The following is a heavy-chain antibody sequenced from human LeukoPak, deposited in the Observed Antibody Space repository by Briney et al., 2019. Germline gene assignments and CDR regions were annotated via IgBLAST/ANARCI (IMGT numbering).Heavy chain of an antibody. CDR1: GDSISSDGYS. D-gene: IGHD1-26*01. CDR2: IYHSGST. V-gene: IGHV4-30-2*01. J-gene: IGHJ5*02. Sequence: PSQTLSLTCAVSGDSISSDGYSWSWVRQPPGKGLEWIGYIYHSGSTYYNPSLKSRVTISVDRSKNQFSLKLSSVTAADTAVYYCARARLEIDVGWFDPWGQGTLVTVSS. CDR3: ARARLEIDVGWFDP.